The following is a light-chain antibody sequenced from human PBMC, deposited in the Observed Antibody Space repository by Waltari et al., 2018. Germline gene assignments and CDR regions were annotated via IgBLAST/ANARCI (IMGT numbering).Light chain of an antibody. CDR3: NSYTISSTLGV. CDR1: SSHFGGYNY. V-gene: IGLV2-14*01. CDR2: DVS. Sequence: QSALTQPASVSGSPGPSITISCTGTSSHFGGYNYVSWYQQHPGKAPKLIIYDVSNRPSGVSNRFSGSKSGNTASLTISGLQAEDEADYYCNSYTISSTLGVFGTGTKVTVL. J-gene: IGLJ1*01.